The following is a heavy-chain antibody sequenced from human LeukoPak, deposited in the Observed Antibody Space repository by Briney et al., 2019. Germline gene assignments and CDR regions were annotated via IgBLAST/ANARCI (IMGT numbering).Heavy chain of an antibody. CDR1: GYTFTSYD. CDR2: MNPNSGNT. D-gene: IGHD4-17*01. V-gene: IGHV1-8*02. J-gene: IGHJ4*02. CDR3: ARDLTVTTSTGRRVFGY. Sequence: ASVKVSCKASGYTFTSYDINWVRQATGQGLEWMGWMNPNSGNTGYAQTFQGRVTMTRDTSTSTVYMELSSLRSEDTAVYYCARDLTVTTSTGRRVFGYWGQGTLVTVSS.